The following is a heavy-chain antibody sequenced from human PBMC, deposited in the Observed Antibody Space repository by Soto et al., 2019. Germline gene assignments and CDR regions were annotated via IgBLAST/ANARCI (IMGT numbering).Heavy chain of an antibody. D-gene: IGHD6-19*01. J-gene: IGHJ4*02. V-gene: IGHV4-31*03. Sequence: SETLSLTCTVSGGSISSGGYYWSWIRQHPGKGLEWIGYIYYSGSTYYNPSLKSRVTISVDPSKNQFSLRLSSVTAADTAVYYCAKSLWDTSGWKTDYWGQGTLVTVSS. CDR2: IYYSGST. CDR1: GGSISSGGYY. CDR3: AKSLWDTSGWKTDY.